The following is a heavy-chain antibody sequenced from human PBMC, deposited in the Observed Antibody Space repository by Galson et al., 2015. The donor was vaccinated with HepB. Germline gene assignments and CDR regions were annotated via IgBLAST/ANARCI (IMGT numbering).Heavy chain of an antibody. CDR1: GSSFTSYW. J-gene: IGHJ5*02. Sequence: QSGAEGTKPGESLKISCKGSGSSFTSYWIGWVRQMPGKGLEWMGIIYPGDSDTRYSPSFQGQVTISADKSISTAYLQWSSLKASDTAMYYCARRRAYSSSWYYWFDPWGQGTLVTVSS. CDR2: IYPGDSDT. V-gene: IGHV5-51*01. CDR3: ARRRAYSSSWYYWFDP. D-gene: IGHD6-13*01.